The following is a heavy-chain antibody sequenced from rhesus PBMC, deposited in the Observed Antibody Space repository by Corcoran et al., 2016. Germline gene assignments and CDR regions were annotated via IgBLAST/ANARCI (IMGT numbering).Heavy chain of an antibody. CDR1: GGSISSKF. CDR3: ARYLTWTLDY. J-gene: IGHJ4*01. V-gene: IGHV4-147*01. D-gene: IGHD1-38*01. Sequence: QVQLQESGPGLLKPSETLSLPCTVSGGSISSKFWSWIRQSPGKGLEWIGYIHGDSGGTSYNPSLESRVTISRDTSKNQFSLRLNSVTAADTAVYYCARYLTWTLDYWGQGVMVTVTS. CDR2: IHGDSGGT.